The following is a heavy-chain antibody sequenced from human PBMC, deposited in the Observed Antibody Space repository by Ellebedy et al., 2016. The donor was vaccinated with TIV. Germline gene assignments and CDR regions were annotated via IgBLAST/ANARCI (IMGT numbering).Heavy chain of an antibody. J-gene: IGHJ5*02. CDR1: GYSFTSYW. CDR3: ARASFDGGHNWFDP. CDR2: IYPGDSDT. V-gene: IGHV5-51*01. Sequence: PGGSLRLSCKGSGYSFTSYWIGWVRQMPGKGLEWMGIIYPGDSDTRYSPSFQGQVTISADKSISPAYLQWSSLKASDTAMYYCARASFDGGHNWFDPWGQGTLVTVSS. D-gene: IGHD3-16*01.